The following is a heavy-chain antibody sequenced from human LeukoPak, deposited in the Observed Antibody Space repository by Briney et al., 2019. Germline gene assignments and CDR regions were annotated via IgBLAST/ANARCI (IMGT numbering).Heavy chain of an antibody. CDR3: AKERRAYYFWSGYYTPQGY. Sequence: GGSLRLSCAASGFTFSSYAMSWVRQAPGKGLEWVSAISGSGGSTYYADSVKGRFTISRDNSKNTLYLQMNSLRAEDTAVYYCAKERRAYYFWSGYYTPQGYWGQGTLITVSS. CDR1: GFTFSSYA. CDR2: ISGSGGST. V-gene: IGHV3-23*01. J-gene: IGHJ4*02. D-gene: IGHD3-3*01.